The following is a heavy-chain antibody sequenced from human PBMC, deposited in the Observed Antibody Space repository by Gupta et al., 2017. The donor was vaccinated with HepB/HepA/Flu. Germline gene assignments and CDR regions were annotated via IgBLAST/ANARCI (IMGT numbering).Heavy chain of an antibody. J-gene: IGHJ3*02. Sequence: VQLVESGGGLVKPGASLSRSCGTSGFSFRDYYLSWIRQAPGKGLEWVSYIDNSGYTKYYADSVKGRFTISRDNARNLLSLQMNSLRADDAAIYYCARDGDPCYGDRLNDAFDIWGQGTMVAVSS. CDR1: GFSFRDYY. V-gene: IGHV3-11*01. CDR2: IDNSGYTK. CDR3: ARDGDPCYGDRLNDAFDI. D-gene: IGHD4-17*01.